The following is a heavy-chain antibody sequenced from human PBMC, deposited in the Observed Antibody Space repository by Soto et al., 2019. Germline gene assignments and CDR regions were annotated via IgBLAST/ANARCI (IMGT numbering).Heavy chain of an antibody. V-gene: IGHV1-69*01. CDR3: ARGGVDVVATSAFDY. CDR1: GATYSTSA. Sequence: QVQLVPSGAEVKKPGSSVKVSCKASGATYSTSAISWVRQAPGQGLEWMGGINPILGTPDYAHKFQGSVTITADESTSTVYMELGSLRSEDTALYFCARGGVDVVATSAFDYWGQGTLVTVSS. CDR2: INPILGTP. J-gene: IGHJ4*02. D-gene: IGHD5-12*01.